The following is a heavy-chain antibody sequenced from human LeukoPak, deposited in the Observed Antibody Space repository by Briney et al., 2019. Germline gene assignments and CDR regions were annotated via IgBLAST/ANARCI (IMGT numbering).Heavy chain of an antibody. V-gene: IGHV1-2*06. CDR3: ARAQNYHDRSGYSDDTFDV. D-gene: IGHD3-22*01. CDR2: VNPDSGCI. J-gene: IGHJ3*01. CDR1: GYTFTDNY. Sequence: GASVKVSCKASGYTFTDNYIHWVRQAPGQGLEWMGRVNPDSGCINYAQKFQGRVTMTRDTSINTAFVELRRLRSDDTATYYCARAQNYHDRSGYSDDTFDVWGHGTMITVSS.